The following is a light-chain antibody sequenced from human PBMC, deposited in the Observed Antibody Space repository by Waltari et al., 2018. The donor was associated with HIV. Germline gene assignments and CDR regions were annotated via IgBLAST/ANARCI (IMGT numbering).Light chain of an antibody. CDR1: RRAVGSSNR. J-gene: IGLJ2*01. CDR3: SSYTSSNLV. CDR2: EVS. Sequence: QSALTQPPSVSGSPGQSVTISCTGSRRAVGSSNRLAWYPQPPGTAPKLMIYEVSNRPSGVPDRFSGSKSGNTASLIISGLQAEDEADYYCSSYTSSNLVFGGGTKLTVL. V-gene: IGLV2-18*02.